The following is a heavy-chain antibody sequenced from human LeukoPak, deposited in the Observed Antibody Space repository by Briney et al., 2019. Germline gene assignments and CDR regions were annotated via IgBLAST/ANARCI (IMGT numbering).Heavy chain of an antibody. J-gene: IGHJ3*02. V-gene: IGHV3-53*01. CDR3: ARDCSGGSCGDAFDT. D-gene: IGHD2-15*01. CDR2: IYSGGST. CDR1: GFTVSSNY. Sequence: GGSLRLSCAASGFTVSSNYMSWVRQAPGKGLEWVSVIYSGGSTYYADSVKGRFTISRDNSKNTLYLQMNSLRAEDTAVYYCARDCSGGSCGDAFDTWGQGTMVTVSS.